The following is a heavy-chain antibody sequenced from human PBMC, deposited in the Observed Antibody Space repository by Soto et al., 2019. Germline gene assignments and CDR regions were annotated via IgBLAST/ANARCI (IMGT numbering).Heavy chain of an antibody. J-gene: IGHJ4*02. CDR1: GFTFFTSA. Sequence: AAVKVSCKASGFTFFTSAVQWVRQARGQGLEWIGWIVVSSGNTNYAQKFQERVTITRDMSTNTAYMELTSLRSEDTAVYYCAADPYCGGDCYFDYWGQGVVVTVSS. CDR2: IVVSSGNT. D-gene: IGHD2-21*02. V-gene: IGHV1-58*01. CDR3: AADPYCGGDCYFDY.